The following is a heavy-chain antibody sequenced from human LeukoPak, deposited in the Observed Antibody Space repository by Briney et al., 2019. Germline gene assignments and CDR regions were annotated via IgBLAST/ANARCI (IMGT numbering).Heavy chain of an antibody. J-gene: IGHJ5*02. CDR3: ARVPRVVAAINWFDP. V-gene: IGHV3-48*01. D-gene: IGHD2-15*01. CDR2: ISSSSSTI. Sequence: PGGSLRLSCAASGFTFSSYSMNWVRQAPGKGLGWVSYISSSSSTIYYADSVKGRFTISRDNAKNSLYLQMNSLRAEDTAVYYCARVPRVVAAINWFDPWGQGTLVTVSS. CDR1: GFTFSSYS.